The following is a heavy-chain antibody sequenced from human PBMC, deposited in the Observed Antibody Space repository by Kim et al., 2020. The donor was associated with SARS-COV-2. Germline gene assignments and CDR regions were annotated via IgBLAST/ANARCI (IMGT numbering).Heavy chain of an antibody. D-gene: IGHD6-13*01. J-gene: IGHJ5*02. Sequence: GGSLRLSCAASGFTFDDYAMHWVRQAPGKGLEWVSLISGDGGSTYYADSVKGRFTISRDNSKNSLYLQMNSLRTEDTALYYCAKGLEGSSSWYDTNWFDPWGQGTLVTVSS. CDR1: GFTFDDYA. CDR3: AKGLEGSSSWYDTNWFDP. CDR2: ISGDGGST. V-gene: IGHV3-43*02.